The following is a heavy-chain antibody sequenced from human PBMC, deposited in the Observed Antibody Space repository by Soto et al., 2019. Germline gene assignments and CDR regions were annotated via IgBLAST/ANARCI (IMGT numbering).Heavy chain of an antibody. CDR1: GFTFSSYG. Sequence: GGSLRLSCAASGFTFSSYGMHWVRQAPGKGLEWVAVIWYDGSNKYYADSVKGRFTISRDNSKNTLYLQMNSLRAEDTAVYYCARSGGYSGYDYNGIDVWGQGTTVTVSS. CDR2: IWYDGSNK. D-gene: IGHD5-12*01. V-gene: IGHV3-33*01. CDR3: ARSGGYSGYDYNGIDV. J-gene: IGHJ6*02.